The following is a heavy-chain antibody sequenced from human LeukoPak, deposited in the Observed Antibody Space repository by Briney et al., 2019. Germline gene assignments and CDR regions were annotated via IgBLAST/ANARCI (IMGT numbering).Heavy chain of an antibody. CDR3: ASPVKYYDTWSGYPPFDY. CDR1: GGTFNNFA. CDR2: IIPMSGTA. V-gene: IGHV1-69*13. D-gene: IGHD3-3*01. Sequence: GASVKVSCKASGGTFNNFAISWVRQTPGQGLEWVGGIIPMSGTANYAQKFQGRVTITADESTSTAYMELSSLRSEDTAIYYCASPVKYYDTWSGYPPFDYWGQGTLVTVFS. J-gene: IGHJ4*02.